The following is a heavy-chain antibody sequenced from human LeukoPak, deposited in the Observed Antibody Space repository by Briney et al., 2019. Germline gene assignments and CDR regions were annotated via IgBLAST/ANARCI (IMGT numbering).Heavy chain of an antibody. D-gene: IGHD3-10*01. CDR2: IYYSGST. CDR1: GGSISSGDYY. J-gene: IGHJ4*02. CDR3: ARDRVRYGSGSYSTSSL. Sequence: KPSETLSLTCTVSGGSISSGDYYWSWIRQHPGKGLEWIGYIYYSGSTYYNPSLKSRVTISVDTSKNQFSLKLSSVTAADTAVYYCARDRVRYGSGSYSTSSLWGQGTLVTVSS. V-gene: IGHV4-31*03.